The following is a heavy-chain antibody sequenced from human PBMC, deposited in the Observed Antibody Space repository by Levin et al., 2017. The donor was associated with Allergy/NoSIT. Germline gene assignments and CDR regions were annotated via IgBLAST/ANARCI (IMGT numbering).Heavy chain of an antibody. CDR3: ATDGMEV. J-gene: IGHJ6*02. CDR1: GITFSNAW. Sequence: PGGSLRLSCAASGITFSNAWMSWVRQAPGKGLEWVGRIKSKIDGGTRDYAAPVKGRFTISRDDSKNTLYLQMSSLKTEDTAVYYCATDGMEVWGQGTTVTVSS. V-gene: IGHV3-15*01. CDR2: IKSKIDGGTR.